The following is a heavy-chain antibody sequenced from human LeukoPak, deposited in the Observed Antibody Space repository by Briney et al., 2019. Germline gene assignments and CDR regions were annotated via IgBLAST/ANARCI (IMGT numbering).Heavy chain of an antibody. Sequence: PGGSLRLSCAASGFTFSSYGMHWVRQAPGKGLEWVAVISYDGSNKYYADSVKGRFTISRDNSKNTLYLQMNSLRAEDTAVYYCAKGKAVAGRNYYYYYYMDVWGKGTTVTVSS. CDR1: GFTFSSYG. V-gene: IGHV3-30*18. J-gene: IGHJ6*03. CDR3: AKGKAVAGRNYYYYYYMDV. CDR2: ISYDGSNK. D-gene: IGHD6-19*01.